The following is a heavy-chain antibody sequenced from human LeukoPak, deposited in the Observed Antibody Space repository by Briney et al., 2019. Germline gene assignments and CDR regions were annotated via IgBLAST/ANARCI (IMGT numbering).Heavy chain of an antibody. D-gene: IGHD4-17*01. V-gene: IGHV1-18*01. CDR1: GYTFTSYG. CDR3: ARESFSTLTSATDAFDI. CDR2: ISAYNGNT. J-gene: IGHJ3*02. Sequence: AASVKVSCKASGYTFTSYGISWVRQAPGQGLEWMGWISAYNGNTNYAQKLQGRVTMTTDTSTSTAYMELSRLRSDDTAVYYCARESFSTLTSATDAFDIWGQGTMVTVSS.